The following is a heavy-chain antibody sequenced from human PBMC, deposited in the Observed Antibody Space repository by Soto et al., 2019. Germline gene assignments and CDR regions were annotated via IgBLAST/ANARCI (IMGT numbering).Heavy chain of an antibody. CDR3: ARGYSSSWFHY. CDR2: INGDSSVI. CDR1: GFTFSNYN. V-gene: IGHV3-48*01. Sequence: GGSLRLSCAASGFTFSNYNMNWARQAPGKGLEWVSYINGDSSVIFYADSVKGRFTISRDNVKNSLYLRMDSLRAEDTAVYYCARGYSSSWFHYWGQGTLVTVSS. J-gene: IGHJ4*02. D-gene: IGHD6-13*01.